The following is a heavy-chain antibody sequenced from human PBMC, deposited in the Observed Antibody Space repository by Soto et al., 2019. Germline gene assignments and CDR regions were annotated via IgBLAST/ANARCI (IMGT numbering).Heavy chain of an antibody. CDR3: ATAFPIYDSSGYYFDY. V-gene: IGHV3-23*01. Sequence: VGSLRLSCAASGFTFSSYAMSWVRQAPGKGLEWVSAISGSGGSTYYADSVKGRFTISRDNSKNTLYLQMNSLRAEDTAVYYCATAFPIYDSSGYYFDYWGQGTLVTVSS. J-gene: IGHJ4*02. CDR2: ISGSGGST. CDR1: GFTFSSYA. D-gene: IGHD3-22*01.